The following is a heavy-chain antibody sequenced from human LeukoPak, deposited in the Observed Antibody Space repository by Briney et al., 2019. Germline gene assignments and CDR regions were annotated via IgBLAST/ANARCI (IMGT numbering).Heavy chain of an antibody. CDR3: ERVNPTVITMIVDC. D-gene: IGHD3-22*01. J-gene: IGHJ4*02. Sequence: ASVKVSCKASGYTFTGYYMHWVRQAPGQGLEWMGWISAYNGNTNYAQKLQGRVTMTTDTSTSTAYMELRSLRSDDTAVYCCERVNPTVITMIVDCWEQGTLDTVSS. CDR1: GYTFTGYY. CDR2: ISAYNGNT. V-gene: IGHV1-18*04.